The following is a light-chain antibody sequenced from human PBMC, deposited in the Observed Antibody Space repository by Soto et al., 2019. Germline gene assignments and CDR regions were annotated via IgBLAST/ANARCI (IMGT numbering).Light chain of an antibody. CDR2: ETT. V-gene: IGLV2-23*01. J-gene: IGLJ2*01. CDR3: CSYAGSATVV. CDR1: SSDVGSWNL. Sequence: QSALTQPASVSGSPGQSITISCTGTSSDVGSWNLVSWYQQHPDKAPKLLIYETTKRPSGVSDRFSGSKSGNTASVTISGLQAGDEADYYCCSYAGSATVVFGGGTKLTVL.